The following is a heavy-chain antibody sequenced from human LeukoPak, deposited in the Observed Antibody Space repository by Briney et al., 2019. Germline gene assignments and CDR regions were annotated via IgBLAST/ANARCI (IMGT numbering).Heavy chain of an antibody. CDR2: INHSGST. J-gene: IGHJ5*02. V-gene: IGHV4-34*01. CDR3: AREEGYYWFDP. D-gene: IGHD5-18*01. Sequence: SETLSLTCAVYGGSFSGYYWSWIRQPPGKGLEWIGEINHSGSTNYNPSLKSRVTISVDTSKNQFSLKLSSVTAADTAVYYCAREEGYYWFDPWGQGTLVTVSS. CDR1: GGSFSGYY.